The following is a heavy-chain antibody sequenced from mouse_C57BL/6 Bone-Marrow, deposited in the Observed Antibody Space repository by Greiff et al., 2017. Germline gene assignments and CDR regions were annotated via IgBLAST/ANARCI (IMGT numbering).Heavy chain of an antibody. D-gene: IGHD4-1*01. CDR3: ARRLAYYFDY. V-gene: IGHV5-6*01. Sequence: EVHLVESGGDLVKPGGSLKLSCAASGFTFSSYGMSWVRQTPDKRLEWVATISSGGSYTYYPDSVKGRFTISRDNAKNTLYLQMSSLKSEDTAMXYCARRLAYYFDYWGQGTTLTVSS. J-gene: IGHJ2*01. CDR2: ISSGGSYT. CDR1: GFTFSSYG.